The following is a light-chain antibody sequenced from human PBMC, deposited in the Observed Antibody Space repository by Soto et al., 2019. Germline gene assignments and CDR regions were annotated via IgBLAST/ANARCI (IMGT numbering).Light chain of an antibody. J-gene: IGLJ1*01. CDR2: EVS. CDR3: SSYTSSTTQYV. CDR1: SSDVGGYNH. Sequence: QSALTQPASVSGSPGQSITISCTGTSSDVGGYNHVSWYQQHPGKAPKVMIYEVSNRPSGVSNRFSGSKSGNTASLTISGLQAEDEADYYCSSYTSSTTQYVFGTGTKLNVL. V-gene: IGLV2-14*01.